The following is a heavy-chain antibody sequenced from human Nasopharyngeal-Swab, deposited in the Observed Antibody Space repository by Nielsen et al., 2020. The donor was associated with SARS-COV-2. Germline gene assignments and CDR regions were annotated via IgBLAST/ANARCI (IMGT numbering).Heavy chain of an antibody. D-gene: IGHD3-3*01. CDR2: IWYDGRNK. Sequence: GESLKISCAASGFTFINYGMHWVRQAPGKGLEWVEIIWYDGRNKYYADSVKGRFSISRDNSKNTLYLQMSSLRAEDTAVYYCAREADLRFDYWGQGTLVTVSS. V-gene: IGHV3-33*01. CDR3: AREADLRFDY. CDR1: GFTFINYG. J-gene: IGHJ4*02.